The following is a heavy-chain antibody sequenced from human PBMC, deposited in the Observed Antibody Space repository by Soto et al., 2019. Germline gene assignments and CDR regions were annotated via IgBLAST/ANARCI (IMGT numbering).Heavy chain of an antibody. V-gene: IGHV4-31*03. Sequence: QVQLQESGPGLVKPSQTLSLTCTVSGGSISSGGYYWSWIRQHPGKGLEWIGYIYYRGSTYYNPSLKSRVTISVDTSKNQFSLKLSSVTAADTAGYYCARVRRDGYNFSYWGQGTLVTVSS. CDR1: GGSISSGGYY. CDR2: IYYRGST. J-gene: IGHJ4*02. CDR3: ARVRRDGYNFSY. D-gene: IGHD5-12*01.